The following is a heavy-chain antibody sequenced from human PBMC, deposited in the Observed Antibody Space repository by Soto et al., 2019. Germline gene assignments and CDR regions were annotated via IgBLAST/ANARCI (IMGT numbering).Heavy chain of an antibody. CDR2: TYYRSKWYN. Sequence: KQSQTLSLTCAISGDSVSSNSAAWNWIRQSPSRGLEWLGRTYYRSKWYNDYAVSVKSRITINPDTSKNQFSLQLNSVTPEDTAVCYCARVANPHGAATPFDYWGQGTLVTVSS. V-gene: IGHV6-1*01. CDR1: GDSVSSNSAA. D-gene: IGHD2-15*01. J-gene: IGHJ4*02. CDR3: ARVANPHGAATPFDY.